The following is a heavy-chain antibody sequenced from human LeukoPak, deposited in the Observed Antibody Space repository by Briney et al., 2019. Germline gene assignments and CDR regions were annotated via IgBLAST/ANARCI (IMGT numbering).Heavy chain of an antibody. CDR3: ATFGSSLAFDI. CDR1: GFTFSSYS. J-gene: IGHJ3*02. V-gene: IGHV3-21*01. Sequence: GGSLRLSCAASGFTFSSYSMNWVRQAPGKGLEWVSSVSSSSSYIYYADSVKGRFTISRDNAKNSLYLQMNSLRAEATAVYYCATFGSSLAFDIWGQGTMVTVSS. D-gene: IGHD1-26*01. CDR2: VSSSSSYI.